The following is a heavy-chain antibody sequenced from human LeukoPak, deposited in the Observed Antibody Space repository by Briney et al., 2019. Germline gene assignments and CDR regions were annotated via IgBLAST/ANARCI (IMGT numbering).Heavy chain of an antibody. D-gene: IGHD6-13*01. Sequence: GESLQISCQGSGYSFSTYRISWVRQMPGKGLEWMGKIDPSDFYTDYSPSFQGHVTISADTSISTAFLQWSSLKTSDTAIYYCASSIAAAGIGQNTFDIWGQGTVVAVSS. CDR3: ASSIAAAGIGQNTFDI. CDR1: GYSFSTYR. J-gene: IGHJ3*02. CDR2: IDPSDFYT. V-gene: IGHV5-10-1*01.